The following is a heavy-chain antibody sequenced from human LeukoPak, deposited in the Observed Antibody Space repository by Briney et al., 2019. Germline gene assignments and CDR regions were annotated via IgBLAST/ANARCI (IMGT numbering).Heavy chain of an antibody. Sequence: SETLSLTCTVSGVSISSGGYYWSWIRQPPGKGLEWIGYIYHSGSTYYNPSLKSRVTISVDRSKNQFSLKLSSVTAADTAVYYCASQRNNWFDPWGQGTLVTVSS. J-gene: IGHJ5*02. CDR1: GVSISSGGYY. V-gene: IGHV4-30-2*02. CDR3: ASQRNNWFDP. CDR2: IYHSGST.